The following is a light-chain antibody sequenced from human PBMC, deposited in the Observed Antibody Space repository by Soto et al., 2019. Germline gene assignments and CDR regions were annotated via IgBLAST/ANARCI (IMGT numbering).Light chain of an antibody. V-gene: IGLV2-8*01. J-gene: IGLJ3*02. Sequence: QSALTQPPSASRSPGQSVTISCTRTSSDVGGYNYVSWCQQYPGRAPKLMLYEVTKRPSGVPDRFSGSKSGNTASLTVYGLQAQDEADYYCSSYAASNNFYFVFGGGTKVTVL. CDR1: SSDVGGYNY. CDR3: SSYAASNNFYFV. CDR2: EVT.